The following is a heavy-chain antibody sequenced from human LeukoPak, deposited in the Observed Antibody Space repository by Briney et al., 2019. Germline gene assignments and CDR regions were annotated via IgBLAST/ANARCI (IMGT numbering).Heavy chain of an antibody. Sequence: SETLSVPCSVSGGAISSDSYYWGWIRQPPGKGLEWIASINYSGSTYYNPSLNSRATISVDTSKTQFSLRLSSVTAADTAVYYCARLSDFWGQGIMVTVSS. CDR2: INYSGST. CDR3: ARLSDF. CDR1: GGAISSDSYY. J-gene: IGHJ4*02. V-gene: IGHV4-39*01.